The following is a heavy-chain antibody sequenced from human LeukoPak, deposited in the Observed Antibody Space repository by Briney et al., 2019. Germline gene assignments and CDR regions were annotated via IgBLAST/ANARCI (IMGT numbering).Heavy chain of an antibody. D-gene: IGHD5-18*01. CDR2: IYSGGTT. V-gene: IGHV3-53*04. J-gene: IGHJ4*02. Sequence: GGSLRLSCAASGFTVSTNCMTWVRQAPGKGLEWVSTIYSGGTTYYADSVMGRFTISRHNSRNTLYLQMNSLRAEDAAVYYCARVDTVMAYYFDLWGQGTLVTVSS. CDR1: GFTVSTNC. CDR3: ARVDTVMAYYFDL.